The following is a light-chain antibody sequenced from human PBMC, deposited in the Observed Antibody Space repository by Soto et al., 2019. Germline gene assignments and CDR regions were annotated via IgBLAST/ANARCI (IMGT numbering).Light chain of an antibody. CDR3: AAWDDSLNGYV. CDR2: SFS. CDR1: SSNIGSNP. J-gene: IGLJ1*01. V-gene: IGLV1-44*01. Sequence: QSVLEQPPSASATPGQGVIISCSGSSSNIGSNPVTWYRQVPGTAPKLVIYSFSRRPSGVPDRISGSKSATSASLAISGLQSEDEADYYCAAWDDSLNGYVFGTGTQVTVL.